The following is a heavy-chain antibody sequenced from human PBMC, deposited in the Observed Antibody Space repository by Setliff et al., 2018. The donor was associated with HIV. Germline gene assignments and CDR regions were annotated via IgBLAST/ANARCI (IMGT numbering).Heavy chain of an antibody. V-gene: IGHV4-39*01. CDR2: MIYGGDT. Sequence: SETLSLTCSVYGGSITSGNYYWGWIRQAPGKGLEWIASMIYGGDTWYNPSLKCRVTIYVDTANNEISLRLSSVTAEDTAVYRCARPHSGRGGGAWFDPWGQGIQVTSPQ. D-gene: IGHD6-19*01. CDR3: ARPHSGRGGGAWFDP. CDR1: GGSITSGNYY. J-gene: IGHJ5*02.